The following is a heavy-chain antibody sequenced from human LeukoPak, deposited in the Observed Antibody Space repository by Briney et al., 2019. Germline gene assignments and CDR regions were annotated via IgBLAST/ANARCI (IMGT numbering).Heavy chain of an antibody. CDR1: GFTLGGYW. Sequence: GGSLRLSCAASGFTLGGYWMHWLRQAPGKGLVWVSRIKYDGSSTTYADSVKGRFTISRDNAKNTLYLQMNSLRAEDTAVYYCARSDWFDPWGQGTLVTVSS. J-gene: IGHJ5*02. V-gene: IGHV3-74*01. CDR2: IKYDGSST. CDR3: ARSDWFDP.